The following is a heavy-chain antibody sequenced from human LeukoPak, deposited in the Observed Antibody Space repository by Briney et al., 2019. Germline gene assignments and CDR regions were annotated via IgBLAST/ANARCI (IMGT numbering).Heavy chain of an antibody. V-gene: IGHV1-2*02. D-gene: IGHD3-10*01. CDR1: GYTFTGYY. CDR3: ARKYGSGPRWPPYKDYGMDV. Sequence: ASAKVSCKASGYTFTGYYMHWVRQAPGQGLEWMGWINPNSGGTNYAQKFQGRVTMTRDTSISTAYMELSRLRSDDTAVYYCARKYGSGPRWPPYKDYGMDVWGQGTTVTVSS. J-gene: IGHJ6*02. CDR2: INPNSGGT.